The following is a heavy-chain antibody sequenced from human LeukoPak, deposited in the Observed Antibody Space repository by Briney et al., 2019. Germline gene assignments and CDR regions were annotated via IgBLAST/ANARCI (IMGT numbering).Heavy chain of an antibody. Sequence: PSETLSLTCAVYGGSFSGYYWSWIRQPPGKGLEWIGEINHSGSTNYNPSLKSRVTISADTSKNQFSLKLSSVTAADTAVYYCARGRQQLVRSFFDYWGQGTLVTVSS. V-gene: IGHV4-34*01. CDR2: INHSGST. D-gene: IGHD6-13*01. CDR3: ARGRQQLVRSFFDY. CDR1: GGSFSGYY. J-gene: IGHJ4*02.